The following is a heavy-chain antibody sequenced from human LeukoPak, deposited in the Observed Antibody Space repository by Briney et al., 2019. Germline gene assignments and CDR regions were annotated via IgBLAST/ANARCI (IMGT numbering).Heavy chain of an antibody. D-gene: IGHD5-24*01. CDR3: ARGATISETGYFDF. CDR2: IDHRGDT. V-gene: IGHV4-34*01. J-gene: IGHJ4*03. CDR1: GGSFSRYY. Sequence: SETLSLTCAGYGGSFSRYYWSWIRQSPGKGLEWIAEIDHRGDTNYNPSVKSRVTISVDTSKNQFSLKVRSLSAADTAVYYCARGATISETGYFDFWGQGTLVTVSS.